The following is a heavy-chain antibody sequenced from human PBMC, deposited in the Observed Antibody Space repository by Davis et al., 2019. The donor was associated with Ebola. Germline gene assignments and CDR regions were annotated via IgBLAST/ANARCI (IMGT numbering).Heavy chain of an antibody. J-gene: IGHJ4*02. CDR1: VGTFSSYA. CDR2: IIPIFGTA. CDR3: ARAPRYGDYGALDY. V-gene: IGHV1-69*13. D-gene: IGHD4-17*01. Sequence: SVKVSCKASVGTFSSYAISWVRQAPGQGLEWMGGIIPIFGTANYAQKFQGRVTITADESTSPAYMELSSLRSEDTAVYYCARAPRYGDYGALDYWGQGTLVTVSS.